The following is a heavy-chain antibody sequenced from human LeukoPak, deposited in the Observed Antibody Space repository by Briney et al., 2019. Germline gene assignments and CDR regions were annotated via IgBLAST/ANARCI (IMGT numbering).Heavy chain of an antibody. J-gene: IGHJ4*02. CDR2: INAGNGNT. CDR3: AVGDIVVVVALDY. CDR1: GYTFTSYA. Sequence: ASVKVSCKASGYTFTSYAMHWVRQAPGQRLEWMGWINAGNGNTKYSQKFQGRVTITRDTSASIAYMELSSLRSEDTAVYYCAVGDIVVVVALDYWGQGTLVTVSS. V-gene: IGHV1-3*01. D-gene: IGHD2-15*01.